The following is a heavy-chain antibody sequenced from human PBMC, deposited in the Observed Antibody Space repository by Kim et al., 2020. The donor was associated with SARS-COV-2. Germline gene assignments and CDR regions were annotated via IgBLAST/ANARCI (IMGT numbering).Heavy chain of an antibody. CDR2: ISAYNGNT. V-gene: IGHV1-18*04. D-gene: IGHD3-3*01. Sequence: ASVKVSCKASGYTFTSYGISWVRQAPGQGLEWMGWISAYNGNTNYAQKLQGRVTMTTDTSTSTAYMELRSLRSDDTAVYYCARDPNTYYDFWSGQYFDYWGQGTLVTVSS. CDR3: ARDPNTYYDFWSGQYFDY. CDR1: GYTFTSYG. J-gene: IGHJ4*02.